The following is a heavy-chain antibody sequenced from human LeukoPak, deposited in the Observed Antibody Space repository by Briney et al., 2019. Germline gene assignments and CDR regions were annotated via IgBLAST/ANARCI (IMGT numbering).Heavy chain of an antibody. J-gene: IGHJ4*02. V-gene: IGHV3-30*04. D-gene: IGHD3-10*01. CDR2: ISNDGNIQ. CDR3: ARSMLRGVLPY. CDR1: GFSFGSYA. Sequence: GGSLRLSCAASGFSFGSYAMHWVRQAPGKGLEGVAVISNDGNIQYYVGSVKGRFTISRDNSKNTVYLQMNSLRAEDTAVYYCARSMLRGVLPYWGQGTLVTVSS.